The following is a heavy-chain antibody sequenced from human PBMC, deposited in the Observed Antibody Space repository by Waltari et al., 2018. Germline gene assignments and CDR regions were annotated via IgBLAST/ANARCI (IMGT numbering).Heavy chain of an antibody. V-gene: IGHV3-30*04. D-gene: IGHD4-17*01. Sequence: QAPLVESGGGVVQPGRSLRLSCATYGFTVSRFSMHWVRQAPGKGLQWVAGVSNDGIGRYADSVKGRFTISRDNAKSTVSLEMNSLRPDDTALYYCARDRAFAVSLQDWGQGTPVTVSS. J-gene: IGHJ4*02. CDR1: GFTVSRFS. CDR2: VSNDGIGR. CDR3: ARDRAFAVSLQD.